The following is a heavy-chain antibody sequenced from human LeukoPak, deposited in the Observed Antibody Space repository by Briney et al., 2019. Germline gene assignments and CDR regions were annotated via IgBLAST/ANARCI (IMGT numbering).Heavy chain of an antibody. D-gene: IGHD6-19*01. CDR2: IIPIFGTA. V-gene: IGHV1-69*05. J-gene: IGHJ6*03. CDR3: ATDRNSSGWYSHYYYMDV. Sequence: SVKVSCKASGGTFSSYAISWVRQAPGQGLEWMGGIIPIFGTANYAQKFQGRVTITTDESTSTAYMELSSLRSEDTVVYYCATDRNSSGWYSHYYYMDVWGKGTTVTVSS. CDR1: GGTFSSYA.